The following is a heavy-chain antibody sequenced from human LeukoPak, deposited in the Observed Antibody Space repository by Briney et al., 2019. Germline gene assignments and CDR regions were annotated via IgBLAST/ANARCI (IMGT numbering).Heavy chain of an antibody. CDR3: ASWDLWDYTSLVPPLDY. CDR2: INSDGSST. CDR1: GFTFSSYW. V-gene: IGHV3-74*01. Sequence: GGSLRLSCAASGFTFSSYWMHWVRQAPGKGLVWVSRINSDGSSTSYADSVKGRFTISRDNAKNTLYLQMNSLRAEDTAVYYCASWDLWDYTSLVPPLDYWGQGTLVTVSS. D-gene: IGHD6-13*01. J-gene: IGHJ4*02.